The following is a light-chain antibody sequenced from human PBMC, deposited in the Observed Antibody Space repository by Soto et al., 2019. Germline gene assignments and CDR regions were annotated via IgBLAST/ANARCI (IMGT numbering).Light chain of an antibody. CDR2: EVS. V-gene: IGLV2-14*01. J-gene: IGLJ1*01. CDR1: STDVGGYNY. CDR3: TSYTSGSTLV. Sequence: QSVLTQPAAVSGSRGQSITLSRTGTSTDVGGYNYVSWYQQHPGKAPKLMIYEVSNRPSGVSNRFSGSKSGNTASLSISGLQAEDEADYYCTSYTSGSTLVFGTGTKVTVL.